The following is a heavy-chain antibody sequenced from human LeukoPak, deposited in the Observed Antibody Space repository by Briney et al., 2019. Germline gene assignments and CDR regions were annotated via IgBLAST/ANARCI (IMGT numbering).Heavy chain of an antibody. V-gene: IGHV3-30*04. CDR1: GFTFSSYA. Sequence: GGSLRLSCAASGFTFSSYAMHWVRQAPGKGLXXXXXXXXXGSNKYYADSXXXRXTISRDNSKNTLYLQMNSLRAEDTAVYYCAXDSDPYSGSYLLTNRFDPWGQGTLVTVSS. CDR3: AXDSDPYSGSYLLTNRFDP. D-gene: IGHD1-26*01. J-gene: IGHJ5*02. CDR2: XXXXGSNK.